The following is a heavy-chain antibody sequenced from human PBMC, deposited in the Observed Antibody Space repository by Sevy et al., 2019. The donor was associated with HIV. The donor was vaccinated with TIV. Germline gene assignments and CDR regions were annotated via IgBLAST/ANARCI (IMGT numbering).Heavy chain of an antibody. Sequence: SETLSLTCVVYGGSFSGYHWSWIRQPPGKGLEWIGEINHSGSTNYNPSLKSRVTISADTSKNQFSLKLSSVTAADTAVYYCATRRGHLSFDYWGQGTLVTVSS. J-gene: IGHJ4*02. CDR1: GGSFSGYH. CDR2: INHSGST. CDR3: ATRRGHLSFDY. V-gene: IGHV4-34*01.